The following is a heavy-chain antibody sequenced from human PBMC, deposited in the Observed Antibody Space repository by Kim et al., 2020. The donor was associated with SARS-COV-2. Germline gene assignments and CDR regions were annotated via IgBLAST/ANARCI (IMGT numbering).Heavy chain of an antibody. CDR3: ARPSLSPSGSYYFDY. D-gene: IGHD1-26*01. Sequence: PSLKSRDTISVDTSKNQFSLKLSSVTAADTAVYYCARPSLSPSGSYYFDYWGQGTLVTVSS. J-gene: IGHJ4*02. V-gene: IGHV4-39*01.